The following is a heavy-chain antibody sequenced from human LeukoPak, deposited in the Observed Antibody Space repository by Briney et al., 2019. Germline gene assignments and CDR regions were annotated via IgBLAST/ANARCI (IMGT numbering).Heavy chain of an antibody. J-gene: IGHJ4*02. CDR3: VREPPVNCFDV. CDR2: IYYSGST. CDR1: GGSISSGDFY. Sequence: SETLSLTCTVSGGSISSGDFYWSWVRQRPGKGLEWIGDIYYSGSTYYAPSLKSRVAMSIDTSKNQFSLKLTSVTAADTGVYYCVREPPVNCFDVWGQGTLVTVSS. D-gene: IGHD4-11*01. V-gene: IGHV4-31*03.